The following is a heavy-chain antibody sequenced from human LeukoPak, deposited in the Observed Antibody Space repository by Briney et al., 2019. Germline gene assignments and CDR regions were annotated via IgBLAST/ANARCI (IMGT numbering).Heavy chain of an antibody. CDR3: ARDPYSGNYGAYYYYMDV. CDR1: GFTFTSYN. J-gene: IGHJ6*03. V-gene: IGHV3-21*06. CDR2: ITSSSSYI. Sequence: GGSLRLSCAASGFTFTSYNMNWVRQAPGKGLEWVSSITSSSSYIYYADSVKGRFTISRDNAKDSLYLQMDRLRVEDTAVYYCARDPYSGNYGAYYYYMDVWGKGTTVTISS. D-gene: IGHD1-26*01.